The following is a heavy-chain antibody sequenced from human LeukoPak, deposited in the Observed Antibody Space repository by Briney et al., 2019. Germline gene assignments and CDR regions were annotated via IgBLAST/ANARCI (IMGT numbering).Heavy chain of an antibody. CDR2: VYNSGDT. CDR1: GGSTSSDY. Sequence: TSEALSLTCTVSGGSTSSDYWSWIRQSPGKGLEWVGYVYNSGDTGKNPSLKSRVTILLDTSKNQCSLKLTSVSAADTAVHYCARGQGLAGFLYYFDYWGQGTLVTVSS. V-gene: IGHV4-59*12. CDR3: ARGQGLAGFLYYFDY. J-gene: IGHJ4*02.